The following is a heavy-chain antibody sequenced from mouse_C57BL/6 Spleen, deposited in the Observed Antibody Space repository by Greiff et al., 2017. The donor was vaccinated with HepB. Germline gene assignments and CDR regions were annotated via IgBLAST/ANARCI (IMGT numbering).Heavy chain of an antibody. V-gene: IGHV1-69*01. J-gene: IGHJ4*01. CDR3: AVWLPPYAMDY. Sequence: VQLQQSGAELVMPGASVKLSCKASGYTFTSYWMHWVKQRPGQGLEWIGEIDPSDSYTNYNQKFKGKSTLTVDKSSSTAYLQLSRLTSEDAAVYYCAVWLPPYAMDYWGQGTSVTDSS. CDR2: IDPSDSYT. CDR1: GYTFTSYW. D-gene: IGHD2-2*01.